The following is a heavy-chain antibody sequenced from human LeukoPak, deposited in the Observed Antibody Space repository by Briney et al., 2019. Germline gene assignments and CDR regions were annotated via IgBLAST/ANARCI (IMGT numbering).Heavy chain of an antibody. D-gene: IGHD3-22*01. CDR1: GGTFSSYA. V-gene: IGHV1-69*13. CDR3: ARGAVFGYYYDSSGTFGPYFDY. CDR2: IIPIFGTA. J-gene: IGHJ4*02. Sequence: SVKVSCKASGGTFSSYAISWMRQAPGQGLEWMGGIIPIFGTANYAQKFQGRVTITADESTSTAYMELSSLRSEDTAVYYCARGAVFGYYYDSSGTFGPYFDYWGQGTLVTVSS.